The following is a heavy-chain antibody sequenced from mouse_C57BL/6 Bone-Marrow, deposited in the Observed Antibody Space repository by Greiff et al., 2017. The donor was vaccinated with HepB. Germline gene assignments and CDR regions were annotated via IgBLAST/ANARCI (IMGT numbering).Heavy chain of an antibody. D-gene: IGHD1-1*01. Sequence: EVQLQQSGPELVKPGASVKISCKASGYSFTGYYMNWVKQSPEKSLEWIGEINPSTGGTTYNQKFKAKATLTVDKSSSTAYMQLKSLTSEDSAVYYCAREGDGSSSFAYWGQGTLVTVSA. CDR3: AREGDGSSSFAY. J-gene: IGHJ3*01. V-gene: IGHV1-42*01. CDR1: GYSFTGYY. CDR2: INPSTGGT.